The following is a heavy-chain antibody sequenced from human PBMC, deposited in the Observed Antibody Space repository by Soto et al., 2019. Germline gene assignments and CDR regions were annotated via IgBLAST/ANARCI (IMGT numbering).Heavy chain of an antibody. Sequence: QLQLQESGPGLVKPSETLSLTCTVSGGSISSSSYYWGWIRQPPGKGLEWIGSTYYSGSTYYNPSLKRRVTISVDTPKNQFSLKLSSVTAADTAMYYCARHVGLDTAMVRADTFDIWGQGAMVTVSS. CDR2: TYYSGST. D-gene: IGHD5-18*01. J-gene: IGHJ3*02. V-gene: IGHV4-39*01. CDR1: GGSISSSSYY. CDR3: ARHVGLDTAMVRADTFDI.